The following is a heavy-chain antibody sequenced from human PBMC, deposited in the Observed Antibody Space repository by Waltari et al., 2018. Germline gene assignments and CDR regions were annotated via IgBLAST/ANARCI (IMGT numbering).Heavy chain of an antibody. CDR2: IYYSGST. Sequence: QVQLQESGPGLVKPSQTLSLTCTVSGGSISSGDYYWSWIRQPPGKGLEWIGYIYYSGSTYYTQSLKSRVTISVDTSKNQFSLKLSSVTAADTAVYYCARVGNWNYDPYYFDYWGQGTLVTVSS. J-gene: IGHJ4*02. D-gene: IGHD1-7*01. CDR3: ARVGNWNYDPYYFDY. V-gene: IGHV4-30-4*08. CDR1: GGSISSGDYY.